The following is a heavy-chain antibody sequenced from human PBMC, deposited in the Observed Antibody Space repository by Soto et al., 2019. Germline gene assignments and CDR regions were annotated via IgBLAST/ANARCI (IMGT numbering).Heavy chain of an antibody. CDR3: TRRYSEDPIDY. CDR2: IYYSGST. J-gene: IGHJ4*01. D-gene: IGHD5-18*01. V-gene: IGHV4-59*01. CDR1: GGSISSYY. Sequence: PSETLSLTCTVSGGSISSYYWSWIRQPPGKGLEWIGYIYYSGSTNYNPSLKSRVTISVDTSKNQFSLKLSSVTAADTAVYYRTRRYSEDPIDYSGHARLVTVSS.